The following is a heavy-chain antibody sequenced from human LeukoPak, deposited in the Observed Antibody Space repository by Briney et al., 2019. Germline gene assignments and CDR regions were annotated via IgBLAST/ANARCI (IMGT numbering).Heavy chain of an antibody. D-gene: IGHD3-3*01. Sequence: SETLSLTCTVSGGSISSYYWSWIRQPPGEGLDWIGYVYYSGSTNYNPSLTSRVTISVDTSKNQFSLKLSSVTAADTAVYYCARGLSGFWNNYDDYWGQGTLVTVSS. CDR2: VYYSGST. V-gene: IGHV4-59*08. J-gene: IGHJ4*02. CDR1: GGSISSYY. CDR3: ARGLSGFWNNYDDY.